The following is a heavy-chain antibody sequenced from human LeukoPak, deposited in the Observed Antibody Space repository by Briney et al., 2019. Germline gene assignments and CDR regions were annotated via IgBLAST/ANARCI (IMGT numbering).Heavy chain of an antibody. V-gene: IGHV1-2*02. CDR1: GYTFTGYY. J-gene: IGHJ4*02. CDR2: INPNSGGT. D-gene: IGHD3-10*01. CDR3: ARGFVSQGRFDY. Sequence: ASVKVSCKASGYTFTGYYMHWVRQAPAQGLEWMGWINPNSGGTNYAQKFQGRVTMTRDTSISTAYMELSRLRSDDTAVYYCARGFVSQGRFDYWGQGTLVTVSS.